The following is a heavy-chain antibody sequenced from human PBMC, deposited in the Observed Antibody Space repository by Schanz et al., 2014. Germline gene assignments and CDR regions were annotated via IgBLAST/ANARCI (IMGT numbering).Heavy chain of an antibody. CDR3: VKDLQRELLRDDHYYGMDV. CDR1: GFTFFTYN. Sequence: VYLVESGGGLVQPGGSLRLSCAASGFTFFTYNMNWVRQAPGKGLEWVAVVCYDGSKKYYADSVKGRFTTSRDNSKNTMYLQMNSLRAEDTAVYYCVKDLQRELLRDDHYYGMDVWGQGTTVTVSS. V-gene: IGHV3-33*06. J-gene: IGHJ6*02. CDR2: VCYDGSKK. D-gene: IGHD1-26*01.